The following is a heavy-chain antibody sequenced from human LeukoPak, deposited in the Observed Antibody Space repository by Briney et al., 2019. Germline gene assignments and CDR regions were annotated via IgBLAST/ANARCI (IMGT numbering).Heavy chain of an antibody. V-gene: IGHV3-74*01. CDR1: GFTFSSYW. CDR3: ARVPRTVVGTKDAKYFQH. D-gene: IGHD6-19*01. Sequence: GGSLRLSCTASGFTFSSYWMHWVRQAPGKGLVWVSRINSDGSSTNYADSVKGRLTISRDNAKNTLYLQMNSLRAEDTAVYYCARVPRTVVGTKDAKYFQHWGQGTLVTVSS. CDR2: INSDGSST. J-gene: IGHJ1*01.